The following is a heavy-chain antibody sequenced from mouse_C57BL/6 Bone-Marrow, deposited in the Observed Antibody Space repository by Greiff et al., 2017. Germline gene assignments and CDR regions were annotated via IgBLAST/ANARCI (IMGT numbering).Heavy chain of an antibody. Sequence: QVQLQQPGAELVMPGASVKLSCKASGYTFTSYWMHWVKQRPGQGLEWIGEIDPSDSYTNYNQKFKGKSTLTVDKSSSTAYMQLSSLTSEDSAVCTFTTSNDYGSSLVDWSVDGWGAATAVTVSS. CDR3: TTSNDYGSSLVDWSVDG. V-gene: IGHV1-69*01. J-gene: IGHJ1*01. CDR2: IDPSDSYT. CDR1: GYTFTSYW. D-gene: IGHD1-1*01.